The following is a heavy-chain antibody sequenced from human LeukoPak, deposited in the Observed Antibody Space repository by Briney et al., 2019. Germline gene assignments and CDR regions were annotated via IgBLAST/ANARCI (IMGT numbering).Heavy chain of an antibody. CDR2: ISSSSNYI. CDR1: GFTFSSYS. V-gene: IGHV3-21*01. Sequence: GGSLRLSCAASGFTFSSYSMNWVRQAPGKGLERVSSISSSSNYIYYADSLKGQFTISRDNAKNSLYLQMNSLRAEDTAVYYCARAGGLYYDFWSGYYTDWGQGTLVTVSS. D-gene: IGHD3-3*01. J-gene: IGHJ4*02. CDR3: ARAGGLYYDFWSGYYTD.